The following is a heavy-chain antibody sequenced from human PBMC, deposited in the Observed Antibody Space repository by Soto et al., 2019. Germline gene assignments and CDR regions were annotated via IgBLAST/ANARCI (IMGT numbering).Heavy chain of an antibody. CDR2: ISYDGSNK. V-gene: IGHV3-30*03. Sequence: GGSLRLSCEASGFTFRSYGMHWVRQAPGKGLEWVALISYDGSNKYYADSVKGRFTISRDNSQNRLYLQLNSLRAEDTAVYYCVPLGEVAEARDGMDAWGQGTTVTV. CDR1: GFTFRSYG. CDR3: VPLGEVAEARDGMDA. J-gene: IGHJ6*02. D-gene: IGHD3-16*01.